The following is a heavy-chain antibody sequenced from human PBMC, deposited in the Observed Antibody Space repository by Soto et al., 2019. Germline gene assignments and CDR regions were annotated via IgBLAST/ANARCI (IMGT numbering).Heavy chain of an antibody. J-gene: IGHJ3*02. CDR2: VHYSGNT. CDR1: RGSISSSAYY. D-gene: IGHD1-7*01. CDR3: VPRGESNYNSFPTSFDI. Sequence: QLQLQESGPGLVKPSETLSLTCTVSRGSISSSAYYWGWIRQPPGKGLEWIGSVHYSGNTYYNPSLKSRLIVSVDTSKNQFSMRLAYVTAADTAVYCAVPRGESNYNSFPTSFDIWGQGTVVTVSS. V-gene: IGHV4-39*01.